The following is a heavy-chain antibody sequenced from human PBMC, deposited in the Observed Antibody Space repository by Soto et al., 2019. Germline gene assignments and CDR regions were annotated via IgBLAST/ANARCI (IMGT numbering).Heavy chain of an antibody. D-gene: IGHD1-20*01. Sequence: GGSLRLSCSASGFTFSSYAMHWVRQAPGKGLEYVSSISSDGRPTYYADSVKGRFTISRDNSKNTLYLQMNSLRAEDTAVYYCAKDQPITGTSSDYWGQGTLVTVSS. CDR3: AKDQPITGTSSDY. CDR2: ISSDGRPT. J-gene: IGHJ4*02. CDR1: GFTFSSYA. V-gene: IGHV3-64*04.